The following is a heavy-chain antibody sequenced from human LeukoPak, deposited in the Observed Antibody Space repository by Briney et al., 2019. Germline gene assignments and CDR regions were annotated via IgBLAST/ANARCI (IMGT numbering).Heavy chain of an antibody. CDR1: GFTFSSYA. Sequence: HAGGSLRLSCAASGFTFSSYAMSWVRQAPVKGLEWVSAISGSGGSTYYADSVKGRFTISRDNSKNTLYLQMNSLRAEDTAVCYCAKDQLYSRYFDWFTGFDPWGQGTLVTVSS. J-gene: IGHJ5*02. V-gene: IGHV3-23*01. CDR3: AKDQLYSRYFDWFTGFDP. D-gene: IGHD3-9*01. CDR2: ISGSGGST.